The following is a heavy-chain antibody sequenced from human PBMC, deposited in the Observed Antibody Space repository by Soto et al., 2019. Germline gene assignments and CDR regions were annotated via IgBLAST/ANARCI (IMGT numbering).Heavy chain of an antibody. V-gene: IGHV4-31*03. CDR1: GGSISSGGYY. D-gene: IGHD3-22*01. Sequence: SETLSLTCTVSGGSISSGGYYWSWIRQHPGKGLEWIGYIYYSGSTYYNPSLKSRVTISVDTSKNQFSLKLSSVTAADTAVYYCAGQGNYYDSSGSWGWFDPWGQGTLVTVSS. CDR2: IYYSGST. CDR3: AGQGNYYDSSGSWGWFDP. J-gene: IGHJ5*02.